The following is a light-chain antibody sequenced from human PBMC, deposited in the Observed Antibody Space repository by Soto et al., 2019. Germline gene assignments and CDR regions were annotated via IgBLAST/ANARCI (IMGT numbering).Light chain of an antibody. V-gene: IGLV2-8*01. J-gene: IGLJ1*01. CDR1: IDDVGAYHY. CDR3: SSYTSSSTHV. Sequence: QSALTQPPSASGSPGQSVTISCTGTIDDVGAYHYVSWYRQFPGEAPQLIIYEVTKRPSGVPDRFSGSKSGNTASLTVSGLQADDEADYYCSSYTSSSTHVFGTGTKLTVL. CDR2: EVT.